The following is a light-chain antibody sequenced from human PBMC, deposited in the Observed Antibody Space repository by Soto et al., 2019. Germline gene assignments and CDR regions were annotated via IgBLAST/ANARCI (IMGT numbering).Light chain of an antibody. CDR2: EVS. Sequence: QSALTQPPSASGSPGQSVTISCTGTSSDVGGYNYVSWYQQHPGKAPKVMIYEVSKRPSGVPDRFSCSKSGNTASLTVSGLHAEDEADYYCSSNAGSNNLVFGGGTKLTVL. CDR3: SSNAGSNNLV. CDR1: SSDVGGYNY. J-gene: IGLJ2*01. V-gene: IGLV2-8*01.